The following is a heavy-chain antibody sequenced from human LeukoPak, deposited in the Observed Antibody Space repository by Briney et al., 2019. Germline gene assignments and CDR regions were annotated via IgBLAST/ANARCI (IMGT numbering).Heavy chain of an antibody. D-gene: IGHD3-3*01. CDR1: GGSISSYY. Sequence: SETLSLTCTVSGGSISSYYWSWIRQPAGKGLEWIGRIYTSGSTNYNPSLKSRVTISVDTSKNQFSLKLSSVTAADTAVYYCARARAGYYDFWSGYTLFDYWGQGTLVTVSS. V-gene: IGHV4-4*07. CDR2: IYTSGST. CDR3: ARARAGYYDFWSGYTLFDY. J-gene: IGHJ4*02.